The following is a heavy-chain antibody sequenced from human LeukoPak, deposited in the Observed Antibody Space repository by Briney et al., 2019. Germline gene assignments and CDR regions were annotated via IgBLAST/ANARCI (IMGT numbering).Heavy chain of an antibody. J-gene: IGHJ6*03. CDR3: ARYLRKLYGRGGDYYFYMDV. Sequence: GGSLRLSCAASGFAFDDYGMSWVRQVPGKGLEWVSGINWNGSGAGYADSVKGRFTISRDNAKNSLYLQMNRLKAEDTALFYCARYLRKLYGRGGDYYFYMDVWGEGTTVTVSS. CDR1: GFAFDDYG. CDR2: INWNGSGA. D-gene: IGHD4-17*01. V-gene: IGHV3-20*04.